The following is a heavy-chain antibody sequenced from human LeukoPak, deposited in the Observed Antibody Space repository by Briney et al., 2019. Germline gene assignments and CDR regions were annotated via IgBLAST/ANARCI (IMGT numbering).Heavy chain of an antibody. CDR2: MNPSSGNT. V-gene: IGHV1-8*01. CDR1: GYTFTSYD. J-gene: IGHJ4*02. Sequence: ASVKVSCKASGYTFTSYDINWVRQATGQGLEWLGWMNPSSGNTGYAQKFQGRVTMTRDTSISTAYMDLSSLRAEDTAVYYCAKERNSYYYGSGSLPLGYWGQGTLVTVSS. D-gene: IGHD3-10*01. CDR3: AKERNSYYYGSGSLPLGY.